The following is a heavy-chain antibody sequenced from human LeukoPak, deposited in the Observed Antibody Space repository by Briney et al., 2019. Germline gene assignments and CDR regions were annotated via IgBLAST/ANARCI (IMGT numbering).Heavy chain of an antibody. Sequence: SETLSLTCDVYGASFTGYYWSWIRQSPGKGLEWIGEMNQRGSMNYNPSLKSRVTISVDRSKNQFSLKLSSVTAADTAVYYCARGVVLRFLEWLFIDAFDIWGQGTMVTVSS. CDR2: MNQRGSM. D-gene: IGHD3-3*01. CDR3: ARGVVLRFLEWLFIDAFDI. CDR1: GASFTGYY. V-gene: IGHV4-34*01. J-gene: IGHJ3*02.